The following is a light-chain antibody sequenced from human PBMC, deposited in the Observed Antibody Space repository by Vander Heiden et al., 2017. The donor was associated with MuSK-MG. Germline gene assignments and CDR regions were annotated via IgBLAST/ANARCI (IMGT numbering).Light chain of an antibody. V-gene: IGKV1-27*01. CDR1: QGINNF. CDR2: GAS. CDR3: QNENNAFRV. J-gene: IGKJ1*01. Sequence: DIQMTQSPSSLSTSVGDRVTITCRASQGINNFLAWYQVRPGKLPRLLIYGASALQSGVPSRFSGSGSGTDFTLTISSLQPEDVGTYYCQNENNAFRVFGQGTKVEI.